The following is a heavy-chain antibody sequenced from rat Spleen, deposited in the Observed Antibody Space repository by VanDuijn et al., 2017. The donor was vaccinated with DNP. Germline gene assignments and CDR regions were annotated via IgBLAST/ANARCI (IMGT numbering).Heavy chain of an antibody. CDR2: ISPSGGST. J-gene: IGHJ2*01. V-gene: IGHV5-19*01. CDR3: ARGFGSYPGYFDY. D-gene: IGHD1-3*01. CDR1: GFTSSNYG. Sequence: EVQIVETGGGLVQPGRSLKLSCAASGFTSSNYGMHWIRQAPTQGLEWVASISPSGGSTYYQDSVKGRFTISRNNAKNTLYLQMNSLKSEDTATYYCARGFGSYPGYFDYWGQGVMVTVSS.